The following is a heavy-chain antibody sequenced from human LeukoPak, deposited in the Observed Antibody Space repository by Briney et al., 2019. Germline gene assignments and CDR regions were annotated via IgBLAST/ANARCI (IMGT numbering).Heavy chain of an antibody. D-gene: IGHD1-26*01. V-gene: IGHV3-7*01. J-gene: IGHJ4*02. Sequence: GGSLRLSCAASGFSFRSSAMSWVRQAPGKGLEWVAGISEDGSQKHHGDSVKGRFTISRDNAESSLYLRMNILRVEDTAIYYCARDIPGGATHLDYWGQGIQVTVSS. CDR2: ISEDGSQK. CDR3: ARDIPGGATHLDY. CDR1: GFSFRSSA.